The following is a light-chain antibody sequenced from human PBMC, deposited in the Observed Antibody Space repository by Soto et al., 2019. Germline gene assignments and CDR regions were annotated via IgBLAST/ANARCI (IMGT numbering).Light chain of an antibody. CDR1: SSDVGSYNL. CDR3: CSYEGSSTLV. V-gene: IGLV2-23*01. CDR2: EGS. J-gene: IGLJ1*01. Sequence: QSVLTQPASVSGSPGQSITISCTGTSSDVGSYNLVSWYQQHPGKAPKLVIYEGSKRPSGVSNRFSGSKSGNTASLTISGLQAEDEADYYCCSYEGSSTLVFGTGTKVTVL.